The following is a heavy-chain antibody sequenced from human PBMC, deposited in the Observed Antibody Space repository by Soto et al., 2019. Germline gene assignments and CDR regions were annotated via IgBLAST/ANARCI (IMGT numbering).Heavy chain of an antibody. D-gene: IGHD3-22*01. CDR3: DYYYDYSTFSEYYYYGMDV. J-gene: IGHJ6*02. V-gene: IGHV1-69*19. Sequence: QVQLVQSGAEVKKPGSSVKVSCKASGGTFSSYAISWVRQAPGQGLEWMGGIIPIFGTANYAQKFQGRVTSITDEATGSTYSDLMSLSTEDSAVYDCDYYYDYSTFSEYYYYGMDVWGQGTTVTVSS. CDR2: IIPIFGTA. CDR1: GGTFSSYA.